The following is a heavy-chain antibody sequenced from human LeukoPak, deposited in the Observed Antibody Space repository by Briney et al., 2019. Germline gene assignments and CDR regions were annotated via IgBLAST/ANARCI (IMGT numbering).Heavy chain of an antibody. CDR3: ARNKRYFDWLFWDY. CDR2: ISSNGGST. CDR1: GFTFSSYA. Sequence: PGGSLRLSCSASGFTFSSYAMHWVRQAPGKGLEYVSAISSNGGSTYYADSVRGRFTISRDNSKNTLYLQMSSLRSEDTAVYYCARNKRYFDWLFWDYWGQGTLVTVSS. V-gene: IGHV3-64D*06. J-gene: IGHJ4*02. D-gene: IGHD3-9*01.